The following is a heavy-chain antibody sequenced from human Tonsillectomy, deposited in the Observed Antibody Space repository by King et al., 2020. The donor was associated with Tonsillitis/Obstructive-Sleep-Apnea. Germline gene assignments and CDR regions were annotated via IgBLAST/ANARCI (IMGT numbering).Heavy chain of an antibody. J-gene: IGHJ4*02. CDR3: AGRWGHFDY. CDR1: GGSISSYY. V-gene: IGHV4-59*08. D-gene: IGHD2-21*02. CDR2: IYYSGST. Sequence: QLQESGPGLVKPSETLSLTCTVSGGSISSYYWSWIRQPPGKGLEWIGYIYYSGSTNYNPSLKSRVTISVDTSKNQFSLKLSSVTAADTAVYYCAGRWGHFDYWGQGTLVTVSS.